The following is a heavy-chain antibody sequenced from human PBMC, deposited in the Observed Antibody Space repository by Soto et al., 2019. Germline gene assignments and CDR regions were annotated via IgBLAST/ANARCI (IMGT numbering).Heavy chain of an antibody. CDR3: TQGGHWQQSIDN. V-gene: IGHV3-23*01. J-gene: IGHJ4*02. CDR1: GFAFKNYA. D-gene: IGHD1-1*01. CDR2: ISGGGDKA. Sequence: TGGSLRLSCEASGFAFKNYAMSWVRQAPGKGLEWVGVISGGGDKAYYAASVEGRFTISRDNPKNLLYLQMNNVRADDTALYYRTQGGHWQQSIDNWGQGTQVTVSS.